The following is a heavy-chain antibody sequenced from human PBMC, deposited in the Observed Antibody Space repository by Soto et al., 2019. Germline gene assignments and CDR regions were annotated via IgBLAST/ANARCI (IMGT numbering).Heavy chain of an antibody. CDR2: MNPNSGNT. Sequence: QVQLVQSGAEVKKPGASVKVSCKASGYTFTSYDINWVRQATGQGLEWMGWMNPNSGNTGYAQKFKGRVTMTRNTSLSIAYMELSSRRSEATAVYFCARGPSPPRKDCSSTSCYNYYYMDVWGKGTTVTVSS. V-gene: IGHV1-8*01. J-gene: IGHJ6*03. CDR3: ARGPSPPRKDCSSTSCYNYYYMDV. CDR1: GYTFTSYD. D-gene: IGHD2-2*02.